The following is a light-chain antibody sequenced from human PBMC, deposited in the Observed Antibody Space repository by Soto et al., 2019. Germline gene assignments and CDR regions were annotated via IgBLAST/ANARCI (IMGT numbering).Light chain of an antibody. CDR1: RSVSNY. CDR3: HQSHSIPVS. Sequence: IQVTQSPSSQPTTVGDRVTITCRASRSVSNYLNWYQQKPGKAPKLLIYVASSLQSGVSSRFSGSGSGTDFTPSIRGLQSEDFATYYCHQSHSIPVSFCQGNNVDIK. CDR2: VAS. V-gene: IGKV1-39*01. J-gene: IGKJ1*01.